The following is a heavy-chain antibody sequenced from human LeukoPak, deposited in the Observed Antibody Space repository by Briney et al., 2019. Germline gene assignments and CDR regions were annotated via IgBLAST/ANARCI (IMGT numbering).Heavy chain of an antibody. CDR2: ISSSGSTI. D-gene: IGHD5-12*01. V-gene: IGHV3-11*01. J-gene: IGHJ6*02. CDR1: GFTFSDYY. CDR3: AKGGIVATIPDYYGMDV. Sequence: GGSLRLSCAASGFTFSDYYMSWIRQAPGKGLEWVSYISSSGSTIYYADSVKGRFTISRDNAKNSLYLQMNSLRAEDTALYYCAKGGIVATIPDYYGMDVWGQGTTVTVSS.